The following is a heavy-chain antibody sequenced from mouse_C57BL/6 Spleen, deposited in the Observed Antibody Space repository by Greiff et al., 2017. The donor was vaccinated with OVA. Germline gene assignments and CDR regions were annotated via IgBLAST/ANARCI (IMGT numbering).Heavy chain of an antibody. Sequence: QVQLQQSGAELVKPGASVKLSCKASGYTFTSYWMHWVKQRPGQGLEWIGMIHPNSGSTNYNEKFKSKATLTVDKSSSTAYMQLSSLTSEDSAVYYCASRGCSGGFAYWGQGTLVTVSA. CDR1: GYTFTSYW. CDR2: IHPNSGST. J-gene: IGHJ3*01. V-gene: IGHV1-64*01. D-gene: IGHD3-2*02. CDR3: ASRGCSGGFAY.